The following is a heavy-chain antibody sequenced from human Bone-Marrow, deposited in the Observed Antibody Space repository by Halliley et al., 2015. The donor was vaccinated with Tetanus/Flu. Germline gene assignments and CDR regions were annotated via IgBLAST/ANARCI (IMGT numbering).Heavy chain of an antibody. Sequence: SLRLSCTASGTTFGDYTLSWVRQAPGMGLQWVGSIRSKAYDGTTEYAASVKGRFTISRDDSKSIAYLQMNSLRTEDTAVYYCTRDPSGYCSGGSCYSAHFNWFDPWGQGTLVTVSS. CDR3: TRDPSGYCSGGSCYSAHFNWFDP. V-gene: IGHV3-49*04. CDR2: IRSKAYDGTT. J-gene: IGHJ5*02. CDR1: GTTFGDYT. D-gene: IGHD2-15*01.